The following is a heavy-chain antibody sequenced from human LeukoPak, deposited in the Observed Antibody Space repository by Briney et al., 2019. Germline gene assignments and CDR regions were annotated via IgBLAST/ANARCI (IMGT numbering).Heavy chain of an antibody. CDR2: ISSNGGSA. CDR3: AKDAKPYYYDSSGYYYAGAFDI. CDR1: GFTFSSYA. J-gene: IGHJ3*02. D-gene: IGHD3-22*01. V-gene: IGHV3-64*04. Sequence: GGSLRLSCSASGFTFSSYAMHWVRQAPGKGLEYVSVISSNGGSAYYADSVKGRFTISRDNSKNTLYLQMNSLRAEDTAVYYCAKDAKPYYYDSSGYYYAGAFDIWGQGTMVTVSS.